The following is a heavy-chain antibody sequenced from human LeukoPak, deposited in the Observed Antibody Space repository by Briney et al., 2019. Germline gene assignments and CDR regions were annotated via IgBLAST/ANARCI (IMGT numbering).Heavy chain of an antibody. CDR1: GYTFTSYG. Sequence: GASVKVSCKASGYTFTSYGITWVRQAPGQGLEWMGWISAYNDNTNYAQKLQGRVTMTTDTSTSTAYTELRSVRADDTAVYYCARGGGAAADSSYYYMDVWGKGTTVTVSS. V-gene: IGHV1-18*01. CDR3: ARGGGAAADSSYYYMDV. CDR2: ISAYNDNT. D-gene: IGHD2-15*01. J-gene: IGHJ6*03.